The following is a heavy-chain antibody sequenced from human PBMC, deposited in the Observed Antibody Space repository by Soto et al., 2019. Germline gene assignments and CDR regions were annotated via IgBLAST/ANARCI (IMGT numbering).Heavy chain of an antibody. V-gene: IGHV4-34*01. D-gene: IGHD2-15*01. Sequence: SETLSLTCAVYGGSFSGYYWSWIRQPPGKGLEWIGEINHSGSTNYNPSLKSRVTISVDTSKNQSSLKLSSVTAADTAVYYCARGRGGLRYCSGGSCLNYFDYWGQGTLVTVSS. CDR3: ARGRGGLRYCSGGSCLNYFDY. CDR1: GGSFSGYY. J-gene: IGHJ4*02. CDR2: INHSGST.